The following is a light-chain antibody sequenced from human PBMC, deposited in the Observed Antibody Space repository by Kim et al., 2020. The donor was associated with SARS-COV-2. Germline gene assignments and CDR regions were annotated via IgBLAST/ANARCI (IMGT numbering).Light chain of an antibody. Sequence: SPGERATLSCRATHSVSANYLAWYQHKRGQAPRLLIYGASTRATGIPDRFTGSGSGTDFTLTISRLEPEDFAVYYCQQYDILPRTFGQGTKVDIK. CDR3: QQYDILPRT. CDR2: GAS. V-gene: IGKV3-20*01. J-gene: IGKJ1*01. CDR1: HSVSANY.